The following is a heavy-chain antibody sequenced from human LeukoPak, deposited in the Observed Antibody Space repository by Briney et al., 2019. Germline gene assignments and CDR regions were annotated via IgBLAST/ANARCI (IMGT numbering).Heavy chain of an antibody. CDR3: ARVDGSPDY. V-gene: IGHV3-30*03. J-gene: IGHJ4*02. D-gene: IGHD2-15*01. Sequence: PGGSLRLSCAASGFTFSSYGMHWVRQAPGKGQEWVAVISYDGSNKYYADSVKGRYTISRDNSKNTLYLQMNSLRAEDTAVYYCARVDGSPDYWGQGTLVTVSS. CDR1: GFTFSSYG. CDR2: ISYDGSNK.